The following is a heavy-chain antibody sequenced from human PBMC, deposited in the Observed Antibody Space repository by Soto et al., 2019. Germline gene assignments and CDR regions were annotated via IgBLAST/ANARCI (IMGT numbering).Heavy chain of an antibody. CDR1: GFILSSYA. Sequence: GGSLRLSCAASGFILSSYAMSWVRQAPGKGPQWVSAISGDGGSTYYADSVKGRFTISRDNSKNTLYLQMNSLRAEDTAVYYSAKDRSTYYLVPPFDPWGQGTLVTVSS. CDR3: AKDRSTYYLVPPFDP. V-gene: IGHV3-23*01. CDR2: ISGDGGST. D-gene: IGHD3-10*01. J-gene: IGHJ5*02.